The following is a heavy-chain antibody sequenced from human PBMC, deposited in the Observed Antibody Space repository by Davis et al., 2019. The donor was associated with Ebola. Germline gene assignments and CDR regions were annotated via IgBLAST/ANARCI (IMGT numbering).Heavy chain of an antibody. CDR3: ARGPRFIPRGEFDY. J-gene: IGHJ4*02. Sequence: GESLKISCAASGFTFSSYGMHWVRQAPGKGLEWVAVIWYDGSNKYYADSVKGRFTISRDNSKNTLYLQMNSLRAEDTAVYYCARGPRFIPRGEFDYWGQGTLVTVSS. V-gene: IGHV3-33*08. CDR2: IWYDGSNK. CDR1: GFTFSSYG. D-gene: IGHD3-16*01.